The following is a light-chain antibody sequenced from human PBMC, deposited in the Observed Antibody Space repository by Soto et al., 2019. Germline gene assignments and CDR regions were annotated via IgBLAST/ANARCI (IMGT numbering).Light chain of an antibody. CDR3: SSYAGSNNPVI. CDR1: SSDVGGYNY. CDR2: EVS. V-gene: IGLV2-8*01. Sequence: QSALTQPPSASGSPGQSVTISCTGTSSDVGGYNYVSWYQQHPGKAPKFLIFEVSRRPSGVPDRFSGSKSGNTASLTVSGLQADDEADYYRSSYAGSNNPVIFVGGTKVTVL. J-gene: IGLJ2*01.